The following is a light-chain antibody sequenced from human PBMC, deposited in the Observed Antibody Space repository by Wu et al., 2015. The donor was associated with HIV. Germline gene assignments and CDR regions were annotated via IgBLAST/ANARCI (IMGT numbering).Light chain of an antibody. Sequence: DIQLTQSPSSLSPSVGDRVNITCRTRQNIGTFLSWYQQQPGKAPNLLIFDASVLQRGIPSRFSGSGSGTYFTLTINSLRPEDFGNYFCQVGVTFGQGTKL. CDR1: QNIGTF. CDR2: DAS. J-gene: IGKJ2*01. V-gene: IGKV1-39*01. CDR3: QVGVT.